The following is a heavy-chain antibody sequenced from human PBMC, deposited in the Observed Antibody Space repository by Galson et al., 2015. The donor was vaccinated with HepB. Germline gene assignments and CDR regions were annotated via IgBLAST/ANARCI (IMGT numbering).Heavy chain of an antibody. CDR2: IYYRSQWYH. V-gene: IGHV6-1*01. J-gene: IGHJ4*02. CDR1: GDSVSSDSSA. D-gene: IGHD6-25*01. CDR3: ARDGYLGLVYYFDY. Sequence: CAISGDSVSSDSSAWNWIRQSPSRGLEWLGRIYYRSQWYHDYSGSLQSRITINAETSTNQFFLQLDSVTPEDTAVYYCARDGYLGLVYYFDYWGQGTLVSVSS.